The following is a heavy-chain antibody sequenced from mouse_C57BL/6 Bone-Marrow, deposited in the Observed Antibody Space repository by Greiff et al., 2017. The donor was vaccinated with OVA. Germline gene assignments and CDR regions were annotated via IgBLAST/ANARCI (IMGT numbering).Heavy chain of an antibody. Sequence: VQLQQSGAELVRPGASVKLSCTASGFNIKDDYMHWVKQRPEQGLEWIGWIDPENGDTEYASKFQGKATITADTSSNTAYLQLSSLTSEDTAVYYCARVDGYYNYWGQGTTLTVSS. V-gene: IGHV14-4*01. CDR1: GFNIKDDY. J-gene: IGHJ2*01. CDR3: ARVDGYYNY. CDR2: IDPENGDT. D-gene: IGHD2-3*01.